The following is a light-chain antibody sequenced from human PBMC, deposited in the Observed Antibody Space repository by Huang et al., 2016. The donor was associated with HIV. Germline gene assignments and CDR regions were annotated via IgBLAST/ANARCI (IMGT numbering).Light chain of an antibody. Sequence: DIVMTQSPLSLPVTPGEPASISCSSSQTLLHSYGYNFLQWYVQKPGQSPQLLISLGSDRASGVPDRFTGSGSGTDFTLEISSVEAEDVGVYYCMQSLQTPFTFGPGTKVDI. CDR1: QTLLHSYGYNF. CDR2: LGS. J-gene: IGKJ3*01. CDR3: MQSLQTPFT. V-gene: IGKV2-28*01.